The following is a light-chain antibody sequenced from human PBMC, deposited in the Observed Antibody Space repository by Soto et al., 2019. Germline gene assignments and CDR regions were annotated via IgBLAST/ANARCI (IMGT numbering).Light chain of an antibody. J-gene: IGKJ2*01. V-gene: IGKV3-15*01. CDR3: QQYKNWPSYT. Sequence: EIVMTQSPVTLSVSLGERATLSCRASQSVSSNLAWYQQKFGQAPRLLIYGASTRSTGITATFSGSGSGTEFTFTISSLQSEDFAVYYCQQYKNWPSYTFGQGTKLEIK. CDR2: GAS. CDR1: QSVSSN.